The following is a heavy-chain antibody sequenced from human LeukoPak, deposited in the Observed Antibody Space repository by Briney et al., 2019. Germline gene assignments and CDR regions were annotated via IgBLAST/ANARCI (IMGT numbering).Heavy chain of an antibody. CDR3: ARGSYTGFDLYFDS. D-gene: IGHD5-12*01. V-gene: IGHV3-48*03. CDR1: GFSFSTQE. J-gene: IGHJ4*02. CDR2: ISKGGRTS. Sequence: GGALRLSCAASGFSFSTQERAWVRQAPGKGLEWVSYISKGGRTSYYADSVKGRFTTSRDNTRNSLFLQLSSLSADDTAFYYCARGSYTGFDLYFDSWGQGTLVTISS.